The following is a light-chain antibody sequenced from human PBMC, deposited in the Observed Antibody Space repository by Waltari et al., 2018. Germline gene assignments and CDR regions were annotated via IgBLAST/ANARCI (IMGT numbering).Light chain of an antibody. CDR2: GAS. J-gene: IGKJ2*01. V-gene: IGKV1-5*01. CDR3: QRYNSYANT. CDR1: QSINTY. Sequence: DILMTQSPSTLSASVGDRVTITCRASQSINTYLAWYQQKPGKAPNPLIYGASTLESGVPGRFSGTGSGTEFTLTISSLQPDDFATYYCQRYNSYANTFGQGTKVDIK.